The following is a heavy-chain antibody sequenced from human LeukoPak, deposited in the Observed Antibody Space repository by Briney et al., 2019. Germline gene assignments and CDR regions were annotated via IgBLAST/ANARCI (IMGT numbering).Heavy chain of an antibody. CDR2: ISDSGGST. V-gene: IGHV3-23*01. D-gene: IGHD4-23*01. Sequence: PGESLRLSCAVSGFSFSSYAMSWVRQPPGKGLEWVAAISDSGGSTYYAAHVKGRYTISKDNSKNTLYLQISGRRADDTALYYCAKAKAYDYGGNRHPFFDYWGQGTLVTVSS. J-gene: IGHJ4*02. CDR3: AKAKAYDYGGNRHPFFDY. CDR1: GFSFSSYA.